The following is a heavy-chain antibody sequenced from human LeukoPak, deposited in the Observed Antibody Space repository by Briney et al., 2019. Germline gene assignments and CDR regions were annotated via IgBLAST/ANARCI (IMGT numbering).Heavy chain of an antibody. CDR3: VRGSYGAYDY. J-gene: IGHJ4*02. Sequence: GGSLRLSCLTSGFTFVNASMNWVRQAPGKGLEWVSSISSDSSYIYYADAVHGRFTVSRDNAKYSLYLQMNSLRAEDTAVYYCVRGSYGAYDYWGQGSLVTVSS. D-gene: IGHD4-17*01. CDR2: ISSDSSYI. V-gene: IGHV3-21*01. CDR1: GFTFVNAS.